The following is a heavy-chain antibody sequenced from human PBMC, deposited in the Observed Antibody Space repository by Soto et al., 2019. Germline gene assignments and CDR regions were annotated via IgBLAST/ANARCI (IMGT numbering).Heavy chain of an antibody. CDR2: IYWDDDK. J-gene: IGHJ5*02. V-gene: IGHV2-5*02. CDR3: AHRRDDILTGVWFDP. CDR1: GFSLSTSGVG. Sequence: QITLKESGPTLVKPTQTLTLTCTFSGFSLSTSGVGVGWIRQPPGKALEWLALIYWDDDKRYSPSLKSRLTITKDTSKNQVALTMTNMDPVDTATYYCAHRRDDILTGVWFDPWGQGTLVTVSS. D-gene: IGHD3-9*01.